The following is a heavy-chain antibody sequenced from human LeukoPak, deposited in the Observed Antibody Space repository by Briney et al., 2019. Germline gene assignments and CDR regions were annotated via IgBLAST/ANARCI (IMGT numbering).Heavy chain of an antibody. CDR3: ARDHPDYGDFTDAFDI. CDR1: GGSISSYY. Sequence: PSETLSLTCTVSGGSISSYYWSWIRQPAGKGLDWIGRTYTSGSTNYNPSLKSRVTMSVDTSKNQFSLKLSSVTAADTAVYYCARDHPDYGDFTDAFDIWGQGTMVTVSS. V-gene: IGHV4-4*07. CDR2: TYTSGST. J-gene: IGHJ3*02. D-gene: IGHD4-17*01.